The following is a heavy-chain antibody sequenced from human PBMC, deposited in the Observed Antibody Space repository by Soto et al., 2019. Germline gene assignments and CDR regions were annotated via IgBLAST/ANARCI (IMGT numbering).Heavy chain of an antibody. CDR1: GGSINSYY. CDR3: ARGASRITIFGVVTPPNYYYGMDV. CDR2: IYYSGST. J-gene: IGHJ6*02. D-gene: IGHD3-3*01. V-gene: IGHV4-59*01. Sequence: SETLYLTCTVSGGSINSYYWSWIRQPPGKGLEWIGYIYYSGSTNYNPSLKSRVTISVDTSKNQFSLKLSSVTAADTAVYYCARGASRITIFGVVTPPNYYYGMDVWGQGTTVTVSS.